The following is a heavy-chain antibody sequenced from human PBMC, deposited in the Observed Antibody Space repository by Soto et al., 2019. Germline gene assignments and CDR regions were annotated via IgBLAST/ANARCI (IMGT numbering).Heavy chain of an antibody. Sequence: EVQLVESGGGLVKPGGSLRLSCAASGFTFSNAWMSWVRQAPGRGLEWVGRIKSKTDGGTTDYAAPVKGRFTISRDDSKNTLYLQMNSLKTEDTAVYYCTTGDDFWSGYETNVWGQGTTVTASS. CDR1: GFTFSNAW. J-gene: IGHJ6*02. CDR3: TTGDDFWSGYETNV. D-gene: IGHD3-3*01. V-gene: IGHV3-15*01. CDR2: IKSKTDGGTT.